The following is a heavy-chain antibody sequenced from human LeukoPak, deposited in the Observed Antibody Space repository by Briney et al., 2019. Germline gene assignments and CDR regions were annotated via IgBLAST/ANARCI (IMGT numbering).Heavy chain of an antibody. Sequence: GESLKISCKCSGYIFTNYWIGWVRQLPGEGLEWMGIIYPGDSDTRYSPSFQGQVTISADNSINTAYLQWSSLKASDTAIYYCARRLTAEVWGQGTLVTVSS. D-gene: IGHD7-27*01. CDR2: IYPGDSDT. CDR1: GYIFTNYW. V-gene: IGHV5-51*01. J-gene: IGHJ4*02. CDR3: ARRLTAEV.